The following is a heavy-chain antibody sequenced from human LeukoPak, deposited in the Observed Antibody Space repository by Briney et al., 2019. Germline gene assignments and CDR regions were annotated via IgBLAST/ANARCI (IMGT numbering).Heavy chain of an antibody. Sequence: SETLSLTCTVSGGSISNYYWSWIRQPPGKGLEWIGYIYSSGNTNYNPSLKSRVTMSLDTSKNQFSLRLSSVTAADTAVYYCARLDSYYRFDYWGQGTLVTVSS. V-gene: IGHV4-59*08. CDR1: GGSISNYY. J-gene: IGHJ4*02. CDR2: IYSSGNT. CDR3: ARLDSYYRFDY. D-gene: IGHD1-26*01.